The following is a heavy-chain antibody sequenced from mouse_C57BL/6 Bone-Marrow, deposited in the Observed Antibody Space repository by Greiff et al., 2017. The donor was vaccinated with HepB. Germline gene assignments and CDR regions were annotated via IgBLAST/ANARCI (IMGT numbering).Heavy chain of an antibody. V-gene: IGHV15-2*01. Sequence: QVQLQQSGSELRSPGSSVKLSCKDFDSEVFPIAYMSWVRQKPGHGFEWIGGILPSIGRTIYGEKFEQKATLDADTLSNTAYLELNSLTSEDSAIYYCARKDLKPRGFFDYYGSSYDYYAMDYWGQGTSVTVSS. D-gene: IGHD1-1*01. J-gene: IGHJ4*01. CDR2: ILPSIGRT. CDR3: ARKDLKPRGFFDYYGSSYDYYAMDY. CDR1: DSEVFPIAY.